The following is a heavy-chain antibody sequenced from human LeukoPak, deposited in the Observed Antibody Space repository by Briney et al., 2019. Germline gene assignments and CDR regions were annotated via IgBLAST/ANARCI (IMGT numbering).Heavy chain of an antibody. CDR1: GYTLTRYA. Sequence: ASVKVSCKASGYTLTRYAMNWVRQAPGQGLEWMGWINTNTGNPTYAQGFTGRFVFSLDTSVSTAYLQISSLKAEDTAVYYCARAYYYESSGPPETSGYFDYWGQGTLVTVSS. CDR2: INTNTGNP. CDR3: ARAYYYESSGPPETSGYFDY. V-gene: IGHV7-4-1*02. J-gene: IGHJ4*02. D-gene: IGHD3-22*01.